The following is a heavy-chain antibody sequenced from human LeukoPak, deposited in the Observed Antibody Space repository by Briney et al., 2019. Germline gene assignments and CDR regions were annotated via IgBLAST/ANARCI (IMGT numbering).Heavy chain of an antibody. Sequence: TSETLSLTCTVSGGSTSSYYWSWIRQPPGKGLEWIGYIYYSGSTNYNPSLKSRVTISVDTSKNQFSLKLSSVTAADTAVYYCARDRKFSGSYSIGWFDPWGQGTLVTVSS. CDR3: ARDRKFSGSYSIGWFDP. J-gene: IGHJ5*02. CDR1: GGSTSSYY. D-gene: IGHD1-26*01. V-gene: IGHV4-59*01. CDR2: IYYSGST.